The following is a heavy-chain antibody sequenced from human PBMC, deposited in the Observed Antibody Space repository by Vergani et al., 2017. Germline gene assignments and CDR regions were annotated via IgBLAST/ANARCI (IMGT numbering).Heavy chain of an antibody. V-gene: IGHV4-34*01. CDR1: GGSLSGYY. D-gene: IGHD1-26*01. CDR3: ARGVEGWETLPRDDFDV. CDR2: INHSGTI. Sequence: QVQLQQWGPGLLKPSETLSLTCAVYGGSLSGYYWSWILLAPGGGLAWIGEINHSGTITYNSTLTSPFNVSLDTSRDHFSLKLRSVSAADTAVYFCARGVEGWETLPRDDFDVWGQGTFVTVSP. J-gene: IGHJ3*01.